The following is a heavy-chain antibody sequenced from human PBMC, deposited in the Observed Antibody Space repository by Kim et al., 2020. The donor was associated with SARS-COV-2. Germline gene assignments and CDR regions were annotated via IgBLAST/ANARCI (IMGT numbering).Heavy chain of an antibody. D-gene: IGHD4-17*01. CDR3: ATDPTTVPRAYMDV. J-gene: IGHJ6*02. V-gene: IGHV3-15*01. Sequence: APVKGRCTISRDDSKNTLYRQMNSLKTEDTAVYYCATDPTTVPRAYMDVWGQGTTVTVSS.